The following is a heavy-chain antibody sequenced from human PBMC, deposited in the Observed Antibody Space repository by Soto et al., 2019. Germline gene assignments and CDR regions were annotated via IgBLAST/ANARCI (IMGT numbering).Heavy chain of an antibody. CDR3: ARVKKSAPSMIVVVIVDY. CDR1: GGSISSGGYY. J-gene: IGHJ4*02. D-gene: IGHD3-22*01. V-gene: IGHV4-31*03. CDR2: IYYSGST. Sequence: PSETLSLTCTVSGGSISSGGYYWSWIRQHPGKGLEWIGYIYYSGSTYYNPSLKSRVTISVDTSKNQFSLKLSSVTAADTAVYYCARVKKSAPSMIVVVIVDYWGQGTLVTVSS.